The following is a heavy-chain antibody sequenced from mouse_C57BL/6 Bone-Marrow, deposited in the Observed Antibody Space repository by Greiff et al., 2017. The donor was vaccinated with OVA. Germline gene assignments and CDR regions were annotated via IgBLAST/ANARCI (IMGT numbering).Heavy chain of an antibody. D-gene: IGHD1-1*01. V-gene: IGHV14-4*01. CDR1: GFNIKDDY. J-gene: IGHJ2*01. CDR3: TTGNYYGSKDD. CDR2: IDPENGDT. Sequence: EVKLQESGAELVRPGASVKLSCTASGFNIKDDYMHWVKQRPEQGLEWIGWIDPENGDTEYASKFQGKATITADTSSNTAYLQLSSLTSEDTAVYYCTTGNYYGSKDDWGQGTTLTVSS.